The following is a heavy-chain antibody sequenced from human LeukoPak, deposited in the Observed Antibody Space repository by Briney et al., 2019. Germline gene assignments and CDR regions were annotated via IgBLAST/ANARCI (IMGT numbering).Heavy chain of an antibody. V-gene: IGHV4-59*01. Sequence: SETLSLTCTVSGGSISSYYWSWIRQPPGKGLEWIGYIYYSGSTNYNPSLKSRVTISVDTSKNQFSLRLSSVTAADTAVYYCARHGYYYDSSGYYYQPWGQGTLVTVSS. J-gene: IGHJ5*02. CDR3: ARHGYYYDSSGYYYQP. CDR1: GGSISSYY. CDR2: IYYSGST. D-gene: IGHD3-22*01.